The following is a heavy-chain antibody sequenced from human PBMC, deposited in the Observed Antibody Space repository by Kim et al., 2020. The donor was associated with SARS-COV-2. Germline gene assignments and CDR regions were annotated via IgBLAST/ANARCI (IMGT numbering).Heavy chain of an antibody. CDR3: ARGLYCSSTSCNYYYGMDV. Sequence: GRFTISRDNSKNTLYLQMNSLRAEDTAVYYCARGLYCSSTSCNYYYGMDVWGQGTTVTVSS. V-gene: IGHV3-66*01. D-gene: IGHD2-2*01. J-gene: IGHJ6*02.